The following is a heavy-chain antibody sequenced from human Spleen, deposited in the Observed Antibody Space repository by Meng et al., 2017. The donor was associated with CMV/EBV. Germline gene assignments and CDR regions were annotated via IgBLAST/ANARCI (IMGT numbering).Heavy chain of an antibody. CDR2: ISGSGSGT. CDR1: GFTFSSYA. J-gene: IGHJ4*02. CDR3: AKDAHVVPAAHCDY. V-gene: IGHV3-23*01. Sequence: GESLKISCAASGFTFSSYAMSWVRQAPGKGLEWVSAISGSGSGTYYVDSVMGRFTISRDNSKNTLYLQMNSLRAEDTAVYYCAKDAHVVPAAHCDYWGQGTLVTVSS. D-gene: IGHD2-2*01.